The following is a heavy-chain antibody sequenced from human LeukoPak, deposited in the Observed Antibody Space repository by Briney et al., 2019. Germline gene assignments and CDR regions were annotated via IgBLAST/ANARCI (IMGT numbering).Heavy chain of an antibody. CDR3: ARDGTMVRGVIIPNYGMDV. D-gene: IGHD3-10*01. CDR2: IYSGGST. Sequence: GGSLRLSCAASGFTVSSNYMSWVRQAPGKGLEWVSVIYSGGSTYYADSVKGRFTISRDNSKNTLYLQMNSLRAEDTAVYYCARDGTMVRGVIIPNYGMDVWGQGTTVTVSS. CDR1: GFTVSSNY. V-gene: IGHV3-66*01. J-gene: IGHJ6*02.